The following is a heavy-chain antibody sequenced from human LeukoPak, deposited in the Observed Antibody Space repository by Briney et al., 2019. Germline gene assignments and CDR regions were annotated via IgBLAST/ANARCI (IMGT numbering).Heavy chain of an antibody. CDR1: GFTFSNYA. J-gene: IGHJ5*02. D-gene: IGHD6-19*01. V-gene: IGHV3-30*01. CDR3: GRQVAPGQWLVNL. Sequence: GGSLRLSCVASGFTFSNYAIHWVRRPPGKGLEWVAVMSTDGSLQYYANSVKGRFTISRDNYKSTLFLQMDSLSAADTAVYYCGRQVAPGQWLVNLWGQGTLVTVSS. CDR2: MSTDGSLQ.